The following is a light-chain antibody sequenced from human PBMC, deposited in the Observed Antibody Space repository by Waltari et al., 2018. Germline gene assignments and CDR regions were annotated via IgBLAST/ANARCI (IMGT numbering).Light chain of an antibody. CDR2: RSS. J-gene: IGKJ4*01. V-gene: IGKV3-15*01. CDR3: QQYNNWPLT. CDR1: QNVNSN. Sequence: EVVMTQSPATLSVSPGERATLSCRASQNVNSNLAWYQQKPGQAPRLLIYRSSTRATVIPARFIGSGSGTEFTLTISSVQSEDFAVYYCQQYNNWPLTFGGGTKVEI.